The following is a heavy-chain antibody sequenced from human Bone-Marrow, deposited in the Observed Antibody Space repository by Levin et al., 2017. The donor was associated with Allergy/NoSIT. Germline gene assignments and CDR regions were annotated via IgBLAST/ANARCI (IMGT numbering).Heavy chain of an antibody. Sequence: QSGGSLRLSCAASGFTFSNYAMHWVRQAPGKGLEWVAVVAYHGGNPWYADSVRGRFTIARDNSQNTVYLQMNSLRSEDTALYYCARATQLFHASQDGFENLGQGTLVTVS. J-gene: IGHJ3*02. V-gene: IGHV3-30*04. CDR1: GFTFSNYA. CDR3: ARATQLFHASQDGFEN. D-gene: IGHD2-21*01. CDR2: VAYHGGNP.